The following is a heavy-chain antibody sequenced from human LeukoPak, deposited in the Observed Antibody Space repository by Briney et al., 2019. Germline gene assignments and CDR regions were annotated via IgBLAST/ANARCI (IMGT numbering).Heavy chain of an antibody. D-gene: IGHD3-16*01. CDR3: ARSQMMNWFDP. J-gene: IGHJ5*02. CDR1: GYSFTSYW. V-gene: IGHV5-51*01. CDR2: IYPGDSDT. Sequence: GKSLKISCKGSGYSFTSYWIAWVRQMPGKGLEWMGIIYPGDSDTKYSPSFQGQVTISADRSISTAYLQWSSLKASDTAMYYCARSQMMNWFDPWGQGTLVTVSS.